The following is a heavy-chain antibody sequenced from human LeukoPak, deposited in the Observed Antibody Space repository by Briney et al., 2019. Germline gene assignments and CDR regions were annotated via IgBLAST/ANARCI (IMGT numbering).Heavy chain of an antibody. Sequence: GGSLRPSCAASGFTFSSYSMNWVRQAPGKGLEWVSSISSSSSYIYYADSVKGRFTISRDNAKNSLYLQMNSLRAEDTAVYYCARFRHIDGMDVWGQGTTVTVSS. D-gene: IGHD2-21*01. V-gene: IGHV3-21*01. CDR3: ARFRHIDGMDV. J-gene: IGHJ6*02. CDR1: GFTFSSYS. CDR2: ISSSSSYI.